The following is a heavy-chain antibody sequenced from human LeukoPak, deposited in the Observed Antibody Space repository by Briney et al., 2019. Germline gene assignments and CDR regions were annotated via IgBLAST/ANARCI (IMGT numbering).Heavy chain of an antibody. D-gene: IGHD2-15*01. V-gene: IGHV4-59*08. J-gene: IGHJ3*02. CDR2: IYYSGST. Sequence: ASETLSLTCTVSGGSISSYYWSWIRQPPGKGLEWIGYIYYSGSTNYNPSLKSRVTISVDTSKNQFSLKLSSVTAADTAVYYCARHEVVVVVAATPGAFDIWGQGTMVTVSS. CDR3: ARHEVVVVVAATPGAFDI. CDR1: GGSISSYY.